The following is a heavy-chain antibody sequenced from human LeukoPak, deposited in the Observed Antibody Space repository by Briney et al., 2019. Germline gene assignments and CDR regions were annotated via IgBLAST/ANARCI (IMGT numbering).Heavy chain of an antibody. V-gene: IGHV3-23*01. D-gene: IGHD3-22*01. Sequence: GALRLSYAASGFTFSSYAMSWVRQAPGKGLEWVSTISGSGGSTYYADSVKGRFTISRDNSKNTLYLQMNSLRAEDTAVYHCAKDSAFDSSGYYYRGSNFDYWGQGTLVTVSS. CDR3: AKDSAFDSSGYYYRGSNFDY. CDR1: GFTFSSYA. CDR2: ISGSGGST. J-gene: IGHJ4*02.